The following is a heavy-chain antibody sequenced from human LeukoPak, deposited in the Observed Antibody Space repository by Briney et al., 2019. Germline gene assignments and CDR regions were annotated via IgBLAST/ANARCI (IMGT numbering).Heavy chain of an antibody. J-gene: IGHJ4*02. CDR3: AKDLRYRYVTGVDC. V-gene: IGHV3-23*01. D-gene: IGHD5-12*01. CDR2: ISGSGGST. CDR1: GVTFSSSA. Sequence: GGSLRLTCAASGVTFSSSAMSWVRQAPGKGLEWVSAISGSGGSTYYADSVKGRFTFPRDNSKNTLYLQMNSLRAEDTAIYYSAKDLRYRYVTGVDCWGQGTLVTVSS.